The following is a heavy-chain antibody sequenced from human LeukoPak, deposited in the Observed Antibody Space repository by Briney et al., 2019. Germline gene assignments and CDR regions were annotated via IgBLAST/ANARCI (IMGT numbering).Heavy chain of an antibody. Sequence: GASVKVSCKASGYTFTGYYMHWVRQAPGQGLEWMGWINPNSGGTNYAQKFQGWVTMTRDTSISTAYMELSRLRSDDTAVYYCARGVGATEELNWFDPWGQGTLVTVSS. CDR3: ARGVGATEELNWFDP. CDR2: INPNSGGT. CDR1: GYTFTGYY. J-gene: IGHJ5*02. D-gene: IGHD1-26*01. V-gene: IGHV1-2*04.